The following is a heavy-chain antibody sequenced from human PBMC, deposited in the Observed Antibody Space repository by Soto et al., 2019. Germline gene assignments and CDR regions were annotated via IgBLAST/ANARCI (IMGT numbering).Heavy chain of an antibody. J-gene: IGHJ4*02. CDR2: INPSGGST. CDR1: GYTFTSYY. CDR3: ARDQPRIDSGYDSPVETFDY. Sequence: ASVKVSCKASGYTFTSYYMHWVRQAPGQGLEWMGIINPSGGSTSYAQKFQGRVTMTRDTSTSTVYMELSSLRSEDTAVYYCARDQPRIDSGYDSPVETFDYWGQGTLVTVSS. V-gene: IGHV1-46*01. D-gene: IGHD5-12*01.